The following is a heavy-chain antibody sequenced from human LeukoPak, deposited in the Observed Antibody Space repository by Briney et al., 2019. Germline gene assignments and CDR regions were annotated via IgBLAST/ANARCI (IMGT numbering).Heavy chain of an antibody. V-gene: IGHV3-48*02. D-gene: IGHD2-21*02. CDR2: IRTSSGGI. CDR1: GFTFSRYS. Sequence: PGGSLRLSCAAPGFTFSRYSVNWVRQAPGKGLEWVAYIRTSSGGIYYADSVKGRFIISTDNAKNSLYLDMNNLRDGDTAVYYCARDDSWAFDYWGQGTLVTVSS. J-gene: IGHJ4*02. CDR3: ARDDSWAFDY.